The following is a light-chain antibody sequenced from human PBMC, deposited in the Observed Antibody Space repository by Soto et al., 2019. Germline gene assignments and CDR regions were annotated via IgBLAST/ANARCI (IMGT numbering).Light chain of an antibody. J-gene: IGKJ2*01. CDR3: QQLNSYPYT. CDR2: AAS. CDR1: QGISSY. Sequence: IQLTQSPSSLSASVGDRVSITCRASQGISSYLAWYQQKPGKAPKLLIYAASTLQSWVPSRFSGSGSGPDFTLNISSLQPQDCASYYCQQLNSYPYTFGQGTNLQIK. V-gene: IGKV1-9*01.